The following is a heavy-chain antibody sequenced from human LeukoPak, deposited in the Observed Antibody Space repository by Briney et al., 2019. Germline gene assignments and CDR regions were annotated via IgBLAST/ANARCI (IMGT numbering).Heavy chain of an antibody. Sequence: SQTLSLTCTVSGGSISSGGYYWSWIRQHPGKGLEWIGYIYYSGSTYYNPSLKSRVTISVDTSKNQFSLKLSSVTAADTAVYYCARDYRGSSGRLDPWGQGTLVTVSS. D-gene: IGHD6-25*01. CDR2: IYYSGST. CDR3: ARDYRGSSGRLDP. V-gene: IGHV4-31*03. J-gene: IGHJ5*02. CDR1: GGSISSGGYY.